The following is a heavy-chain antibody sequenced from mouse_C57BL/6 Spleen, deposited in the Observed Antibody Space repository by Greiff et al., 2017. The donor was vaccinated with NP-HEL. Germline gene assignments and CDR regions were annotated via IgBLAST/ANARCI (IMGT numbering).Heavy chain of an antibody. CDR2: IDPANGNA. CDR1: GFNIKNTY. V-gene: IGHV14-3*01. CDR3: ASYSNHWYFDV. D-gene: IGHD2-5*01. J-gene: IGHJ1*03. Sequence: VQLKESVAELVRPGASVKLSCTASGFNIKNTYIHWVRQRPEQGLEWIGRIDPANGNAKYAPKFQGKATITADTSSNTAYLQLSSLTSEDTAIYYCASYSNHWYFDVWGTGTTVTVSS.